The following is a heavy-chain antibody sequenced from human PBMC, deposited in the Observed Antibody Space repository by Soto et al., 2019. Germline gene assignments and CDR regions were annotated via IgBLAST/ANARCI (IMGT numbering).Heavy chain of an antibody. D-gene: IGHD6-6*01. V-gene: IGHV4-31*03. J-gene: IGHJ6*02. CDR1: GGSISSGGYY. CDR3: ARGSSIAGLYYGMDV. CDR2: NYYSGIT. Sequence: QVQLQESGPGLVKPSQTLSLTCTVSGGSISSGGYYWTWIRQHPGKGLEWIGYNYYSGITYYNPSLQGRVTISLDTSTYQFSLNLSSVTAADTAVYYCARGSSIAGLYYGMDVWGQGTTVTVSS.